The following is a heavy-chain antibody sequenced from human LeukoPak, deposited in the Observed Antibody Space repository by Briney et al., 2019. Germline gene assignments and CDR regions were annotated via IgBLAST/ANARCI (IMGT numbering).Heavy chain of an antibody. CDR2: IDISGGST. V-gene: IGHV3-23*01. CDR1: GFIFSSHA. CDR3: ANEVRPNDY. J-gene: IGHJ4*02. Sequence: GGSLRLSCAASGFIFSSHAMCWVRQAPGEGLEWVSSIDISGGSTYYADSVQGRFTISRDNSKNTLYLQMNSLRAEDTALYYCANEVRPNDYWGQGTLVTVSS. D-gene: IGHD1-1*01.